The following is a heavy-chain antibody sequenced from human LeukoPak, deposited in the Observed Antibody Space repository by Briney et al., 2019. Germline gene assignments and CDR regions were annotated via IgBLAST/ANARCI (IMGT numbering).Heavy chain of an antibody. V-gene: IGHV3-66*03. J-gene: IGHJ3*02. CDR3: ARERWGDAFDI. Sequence: ETLSLTCTVSGDFITAYYWSWIRQAPGKGLEWVAVDSVKGRFTISRDNSKNTMYLQMNSLRVEDTAVYYCARERWGDAFDIWGQGTMVTVSS. D-gene: IGHD3-16*01. CDR1: GDFITAYY.